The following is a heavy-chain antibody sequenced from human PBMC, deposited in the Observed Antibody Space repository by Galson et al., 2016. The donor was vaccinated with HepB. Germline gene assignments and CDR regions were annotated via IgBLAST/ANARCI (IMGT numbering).Heavy chain of an antibody. CDR2: INPIFGTA. Sequence: SVKVSCKASGGTFSSYGLSWVRQAPGQGLEWMGGINPIFGTANYAEKFQARVTITADKSTTTGYMELSSLTSDDKAVDYCGRGVRTFGGNIARRGSAFDIWGQGTMVTVSS. J-gene: IGHJ3*02. CDR1: GGTFSSYG. D-gene: IGHD3-16*02. CDR3: GRGVRTFGGNIARRGSAFDI. V-gene: IGHV1-69*06.